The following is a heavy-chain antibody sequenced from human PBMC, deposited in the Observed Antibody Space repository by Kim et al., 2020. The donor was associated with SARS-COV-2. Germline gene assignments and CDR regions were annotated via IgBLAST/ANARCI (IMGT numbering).Heavy chain of an antibody. Sequence: GGSLRLSCVGFGFNFNDYGINWVRQAPGKGLEWISYISRTSGSIYYADSVEGRFTIARDKAEKSVFLQMNSLRDDDTAVYYCARELEIWTMAVLIGVPTYYNGLDVWGQGTTVTVSS. CDR3: ARELEIWTMAVLIGVPTYYNGLDV. D-gene: IGHD6-19*01. CDR2: ISRTSGSI. J-gene: IGHJ6*02. CDR1: GFNFNDYG. V-gene: IGHV3-48*02.